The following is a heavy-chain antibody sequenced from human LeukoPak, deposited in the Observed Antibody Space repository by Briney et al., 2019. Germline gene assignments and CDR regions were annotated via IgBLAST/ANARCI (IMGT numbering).Heavy chain of an antibody. CDR2: INPNSGGT. D-gene: IGHD3-9*01. CDR1: GYTFTGYY. V-gene: IGHV1-2*02. J-gene: IGHJ4*02. CDR3: ARAPILRYFDWLSPLFDY. Sequence: GASVKVSCKASGYTFTGYYMHWVRQAPGQGLEWMGWINPNSGGTNYAQKFQGRVTMTRDTSIGTAYMELSRLRSDDTAVYYCARAPILRYFDWLSPLFDYWGQGTLVTVSS.